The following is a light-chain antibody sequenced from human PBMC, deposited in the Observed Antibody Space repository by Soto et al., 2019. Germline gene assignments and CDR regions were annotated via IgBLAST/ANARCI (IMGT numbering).Light chain of an antibody. CDR3: QQRSNWPPRIT. Sequence: EIVLTQSPSTLSLSLGERATLSCRASQSVSSCLAWYQQKPGKAPRLLIYDASNIASGIPARFSGSGSGTDFALTISSLEPEDFAVYYCQQRSNWPPRITFGQGTRLEIK. V-gene: IGKV3-11*01. CDR1: QSVSSC. J-gene: IGKJ5*01. CDR2: DAS.